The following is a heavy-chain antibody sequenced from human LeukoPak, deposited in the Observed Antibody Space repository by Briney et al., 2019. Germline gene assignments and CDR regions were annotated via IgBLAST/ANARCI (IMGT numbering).Heavy chain of an antibody. J-gene: IGHJ4*02. CDR3: AREGYTGNFDY. CDR2: ISSSSSYT. CDR1: GFTFSDYY. V-gene: IGHV3-11*05. D-gene: IGHD2-2*02. Sequence: PGGSLRLSCAASGFTFSDYYMSWIRQAPGKGLEWVSYISSSSSYTNYADSVKGRFTISRDNAKNSLYPQMNSLRAEDTAVYYCAREGYTGNFDYWGQGTLVTVSS.